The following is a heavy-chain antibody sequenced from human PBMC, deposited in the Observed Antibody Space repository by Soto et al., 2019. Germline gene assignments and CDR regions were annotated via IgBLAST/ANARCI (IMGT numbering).Heavy chain of an antibody. CDR2: ISYDGSNK. CDR3: AKDRSSGWYDY. V-gene: IGHV3-30*18. D-gene: IGHD6-19*01. Sequence: SLRLSCAASGFTFSSYGMHWVRQAPGKGLEWVAVISYDGSNKYYADSVKGRFTISRDNSKNTLYLQMNSLRAEDTAVYYCAKDRSSGWYDYWGQGTLVTVSS. J-gene: IGHJ4*02. CDR1: GFTFSSYG.